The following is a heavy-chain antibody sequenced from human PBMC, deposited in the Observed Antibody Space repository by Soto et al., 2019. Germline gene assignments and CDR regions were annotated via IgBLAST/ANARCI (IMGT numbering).Heavy chain of an antibody. CDR3: ARRQAAAAGVVNWFDP. CDR1: GYPFTTFG. J-gene: IGHJ5*02. V-gene: IGHV1-18*01. Sequence: QVQLVQSGAEVKKPGASVKVSCKASGYPFTTFGITWVRQAPGQGLEWMGWISAFNVDTNYAQKFQGRVTMTRDTSTTTAFMELRSLRSDDTAVYYGARRQAAAAGVVNWFDPWGQGTLVTVSS. CDR2: ISAFNVDT. D-gene: IGHD6-13*01.